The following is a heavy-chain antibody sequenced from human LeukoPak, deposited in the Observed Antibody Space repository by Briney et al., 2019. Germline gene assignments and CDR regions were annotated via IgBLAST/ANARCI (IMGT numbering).Heavy chain of an antibody. D-gene: IGHD5-12*01. Sequence: SETLSLTCTVSGGSISGYFWTWIRQPAGKELEWIGRVYTSGTTYYNPSLESRVTISLDTFNNQFSLRVTSVTAADTAIYYCAKGTEKTRISGYYSFDHWGRGLLVTVSS. V-gene: IGHV4-4*07. CDR3: AKGTEKTRISGYYSFDH. CDR2: VYTSGTT. J-gene: IGHJ4*02. CDR1: GGSISGYF.